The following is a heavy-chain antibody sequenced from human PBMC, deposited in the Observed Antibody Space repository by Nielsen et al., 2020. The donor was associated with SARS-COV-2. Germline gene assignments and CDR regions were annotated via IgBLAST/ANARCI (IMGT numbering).Heavy chain of an antibody. J-gene: IGHJ4*02. CDR1: GGSISSYY. CDR3: ARARQLWSPFDY. V-gene: IGHV4-59*01. CDR2: IYYSGST. Sequence: SETLSLTCTVSGGSISSYYWSWIRQPPGKGLEWIGYIYYSGSTNYNPSLKSRVTISVDTSKNQFSLKLSSVTAADTAVYYCARARQLWSPFDYWGQGTLVTVSS. D-gene: IGHD5-18*01.